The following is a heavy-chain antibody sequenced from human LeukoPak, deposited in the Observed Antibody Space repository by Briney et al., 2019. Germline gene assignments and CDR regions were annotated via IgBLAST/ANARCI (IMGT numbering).Heavy chain of an antibody. J-gene: IGHJ3*02. Sequence: GGSLRLSCAASGFTVSSNYMSWVRQAPGKGLEWVSSIYSGGSIYYADSVKGRFTISRDISKNMLYLQMSSLRAEDTAVYYCARAYYYDSRGAFDIWGQGTMVTVSS. CDR2: IYSGGSI. V-gene: IGHV3-66*02. D-gene: IGHD3-22*01. CDR3: ARAYYYDSRGAFDI. CDR1: GFTVSSNY.